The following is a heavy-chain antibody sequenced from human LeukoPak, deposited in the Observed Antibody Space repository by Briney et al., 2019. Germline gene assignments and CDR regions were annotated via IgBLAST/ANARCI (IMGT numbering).Heavy chain of an antibody. CDR2: ISAYNGNT. J-gene: IGHJ4*02. V-gene: IGHV1-18*04. CDR1: GYTFTSYG. CDR3: ARDFALLWFGDFFDY. Sequence: GASVKVSCKASGYTFTSYGISWVRQAPGQGLEWMGWISAYNGNTNYAQKLQGRVTMTTDTSTSTAYMELRSLRSDGTAVYYCARDFALLWFGDFFDYWGQGTLVTVSS. D-gene: IGHD3-10*01.